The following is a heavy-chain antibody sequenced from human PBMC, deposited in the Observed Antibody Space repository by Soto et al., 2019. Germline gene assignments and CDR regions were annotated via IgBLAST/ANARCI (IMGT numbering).Heavy chain of an antibody. CDR2: ISYDGGTK. Sequence: GGSLRLSCAASGFTFSNYAVHWVRQAPGKGLEWVAVISYDGGTKNYADSVKGRFTISRDNSRNTLYLQMNSLRVEDTAVYYCAIKFHYDSGTYLFDLDYWGQGTLVTVSS. D-gene: IGHD3-10*01. V-gene: IGHV3-30-3*01. CDR3: AIKFHYDSGTYLFDLDY. CDR1: GFTFSNYA. J-gene: IGHJ4*02.